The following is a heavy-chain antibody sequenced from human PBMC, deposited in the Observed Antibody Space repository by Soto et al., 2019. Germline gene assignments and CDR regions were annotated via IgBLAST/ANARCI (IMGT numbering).Heavy chain of an antibody. D-gene: IGHD2-2*02. CDR3: ARPEGQLLYTI. V-gene: IGHV4-39*01. CDR1: GGTIINSGYC. Sequence: SEPLRLTYTVVGGTIINSGYCWGWIRQPPGKGLEWIGSIYYSGSTYYNPSLKSRVTISVDTSKNQFSLKLSSVTAADTAVYYCARPEGQLLYTIWGQGTMVTVSS. J-gene: IGHJ3*02. CDR2: IYYSGST.